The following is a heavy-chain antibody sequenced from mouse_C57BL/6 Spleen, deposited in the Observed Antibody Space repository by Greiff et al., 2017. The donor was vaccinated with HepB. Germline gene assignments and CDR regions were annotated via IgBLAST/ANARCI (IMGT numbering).Heavy chain of an antibody. J-gene: IGHJ1*03. D-gene: IGHD1-1*01. Sequence: SGPVLVKPGPSVKISCKASGFTFTDYYMHWVKQSHGKSLAWIGLVYPSNCDTSYNQKFKGKATLTVDTSSSTAYMELISLTSEDSAVYYCAREDGSPRYFGVWGTGTTVTVAS. CDR2: VYPSNCDT. CDR1: GFTFTDYY. V-gene: IGHV1-36*01. CDR3: AREDGSPRYFGV.